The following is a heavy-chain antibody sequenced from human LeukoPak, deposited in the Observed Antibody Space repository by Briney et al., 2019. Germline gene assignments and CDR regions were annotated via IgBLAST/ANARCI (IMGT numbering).Heavy chain of an antibody. CDR2: IYHSGST. CDR3: ARGTGWFDP. V-gene: IGHV4-38-2*02. D-gene: IGHD1-14*01. J-gene: IGHJ5*02. CDR1: GYSINIGYY. Sequence: SETLSLTCTVSGYSINIGYYWGWIRQPPGRGLEWIGSIYHSGSTYYNPSLKSRVTISVDTPKNQFSLKLSSVTAADTAMYYCARGTGWFDPWGQGTLVTVSS.